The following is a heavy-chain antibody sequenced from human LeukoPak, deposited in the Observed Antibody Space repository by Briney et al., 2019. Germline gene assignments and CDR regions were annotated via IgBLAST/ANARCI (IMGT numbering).Heavy chain of an antibody. D-gene: IGHD2-15*01. CDR1: GFTVSSNY. V-gene: IGHV3-53*01. CDR3: ARGYCSGGGCYQAYYFDY. CDR2: VYSGGSS. J-gene: IGHJ4*02. Sequence: PGGSLRLSCVVSGFTVSSNYMSWVRQAPGKGLECVSIVYSGGSSYYADSVKGRFTISRDKSKNTLYLQMNSLRAEDTAVYYCARGYCSGGGCYQAYYFDYWGQGTLVIVSS.